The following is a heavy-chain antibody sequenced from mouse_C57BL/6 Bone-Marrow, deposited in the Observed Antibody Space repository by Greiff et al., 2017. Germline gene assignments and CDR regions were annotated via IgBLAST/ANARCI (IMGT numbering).Heavy chain of an antibody. CDR1: GYTFTSYG. CDR2: IYPSSGNT. CDR3: ARGLIYNDYDGVGWYFDV. D-gene: IGHD2-4*01. V-gene: IGHV1-81*01. J-gene: IGHJ1*03. Sequence: VQLQQSGAELARPGASVKLSCKASGYTFTSYGMSWVKQRTGQGLEWIGEIYPSSGNTYYNEKFKGKATLTADKSSSTAYMKLRSLTSEDSAVYFRARGLIYNDYDGVGWYFDVWGTGATVTVSS.